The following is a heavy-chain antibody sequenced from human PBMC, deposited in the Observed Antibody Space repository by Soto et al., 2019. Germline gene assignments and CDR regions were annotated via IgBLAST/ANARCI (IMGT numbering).Heavy chain of an antibody. D-gene: IGHD3-9*01. Sequence: QITLKESGPTLVKPTQTLTLTCTLSGLSLTTNGVGVGWIRQLPGKALEWLALFYWDDDKRYRPALNTRIASSKDTSKNQVVITRTNSGPVDTATYYCAHTLLYPHFEIYWGQGTLVTVSA. V-gene: IGHV2-5*02. J-gene: IGHJ4*02. CDR3: AHTLLYPHFEIY. CDR1: GLSLTTNGVG. CDR2: FYWDDDK.